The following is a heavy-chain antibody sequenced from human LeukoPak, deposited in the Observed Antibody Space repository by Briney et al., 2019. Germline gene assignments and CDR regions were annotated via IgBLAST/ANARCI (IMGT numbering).Heavy chain of an antibody. CDR2: IYNTGST. Sequence: SETLSLTCSVSGGSISSYYWSWIRQPAGKGLEWIGRIYNTGSTNYNPSLKSRVTMSVDTSKNQFSLKLNSVTAADTAVYYCARDECPLWSISCHRGFDPWGQGLLVTVSS. D-gene: IGHD2-2*02. CDR3: ARDECPLWSISCHRGFDP. J-gene: IGHJ5*02. CDR1: GGSISSYY. V-gene: IGHV4-4*07.